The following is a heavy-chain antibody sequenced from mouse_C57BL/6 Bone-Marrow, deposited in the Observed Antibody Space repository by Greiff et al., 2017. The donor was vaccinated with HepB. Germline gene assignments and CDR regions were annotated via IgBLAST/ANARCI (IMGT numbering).Heavy chain of an antibody. D-gene: IGHD2-4*01. CDR3: ARFYYDYDK. J-gene: IGHJ2*01. CDR2: IDPSDSYT. Sequence: QVQLQQPGAELVRPGTSVKLSCKASGYTFTSYWMHWVKQRPGQGLEWIGVIDPSDSYTNYNQKFKGKATLTVDTSSSTAYMQLSSLTSEDSAVYYCARFYYDYDKWGQGTTLTVSS. V-gene: IGHV1-59*01. CDR1: GYTFTSYW.